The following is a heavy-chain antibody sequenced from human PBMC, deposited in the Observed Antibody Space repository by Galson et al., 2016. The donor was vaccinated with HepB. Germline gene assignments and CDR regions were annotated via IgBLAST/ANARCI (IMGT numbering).Heavy chain of an antibody. Sequence: QSGAEVKKPGESLKISCKGSGSSFPNHWIGWVRQMPGKGLEWMGIINPRDSETRYSPSFQGQVTISVDKSISTAFLQWSSLKASDTALYYCAKQGGDSNSFPTADSWGQGALVTVAS. V-gene: IGHV5-51*01. CDR3: AKQGGDSNSFPTADS. D-gene: IGHD3-22*01. J-gene: IGHJ5*01. CDR1: GSSFPNHW. CDR2: INPRDSET.